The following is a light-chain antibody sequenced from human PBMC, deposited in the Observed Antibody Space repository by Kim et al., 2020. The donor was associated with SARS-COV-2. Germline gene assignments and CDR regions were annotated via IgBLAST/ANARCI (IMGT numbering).Light chain of an antibody. CDR2: EIT. Sequence: PVQSVTIACSGTSTDFVTYNYVSWYQHHPGKAPKLIIYEITKRPSGVPDRFSGSKSGDTASLTVSGLQSEDEADYYCTSHANDNYVFGTGTKVTVL. J-gene: IGLJ1*01. CDR1: STDFVTYNY. V-gene: IGLV2-8*01. CDR3: TSHANDNYV.